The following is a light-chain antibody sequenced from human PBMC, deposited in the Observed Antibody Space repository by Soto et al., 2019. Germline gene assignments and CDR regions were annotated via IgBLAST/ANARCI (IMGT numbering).Light chain of an antibody. J-gene: IGKJ1*01. V-gene: IGKV3-20*01. CDR2: GAS. CDR1: QSISDT. Sequence: EIVMTQSAATLSVSPGGRATLSCRASQSISDTLAWYQQKPGQAPRLLIYGASSRATGIPDRFSGSGSGTDFTLTISRLEPEDFAVYYCQQYGSSPVTFGQGTKVDIK. CDR3: QQYGSSPVT.